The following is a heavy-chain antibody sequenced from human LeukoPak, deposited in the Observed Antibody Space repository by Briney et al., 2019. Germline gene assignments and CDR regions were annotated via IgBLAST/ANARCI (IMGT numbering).Heavy chain of an antibody. CDR1: GFTFSSYE. J-gene: IGHJ3*02. CDR2: ISSSGSTI. CDR3: ARDGKRTSDAFDI. Sequence: PGGSLRLSCAASGFTFSSYEMNWVRQAPGKGLEWVSYISSSGSTIYYADSVKGRFTISRDNSKNTLYLQINSLRAEDTAVYYCARDGKRTSDAFDIWGQGTMVTVSS. D-gene: IGHD1-26*01. V-gene: IGHV3-48*03.